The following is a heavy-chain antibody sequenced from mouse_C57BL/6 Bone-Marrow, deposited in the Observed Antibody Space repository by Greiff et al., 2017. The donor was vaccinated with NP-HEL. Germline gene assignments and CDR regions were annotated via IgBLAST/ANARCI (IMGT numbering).Heavy chain of an antibody. V-gene: IGHV1-80*01. CDR2: IYPGDGDT. Sequence: QVQLKQSGAELVKPGASVKISCKASGYEFSNYWMNWVKQRPGKGLEWIGQIYPGDGDTNYNGKFKDKATLTADKSSSTAYMQLSRLTSEDSAFYFCARGAYWGQGTLVTVSA. CDR1: GYEFSNYW. CDR3: ARGAY. J-gene: IGHJ3*01.